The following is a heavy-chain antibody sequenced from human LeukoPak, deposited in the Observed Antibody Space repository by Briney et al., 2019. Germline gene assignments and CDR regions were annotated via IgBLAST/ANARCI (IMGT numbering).Heavy chain of an antibody. CDR2: IDPRDSDT. CDR3: ARRQYQLNKPPFDY. J-gene: IGHJ4*02. V-gene: IGHV5-51*01. Sequence: GESLKISCKGSGYSFTSYWIGWVRQMPGKGLKWMGIIDPRDSDTKYSPSFRGQVTISAAKSINTAYLQWSSLQASDTAIYYCARRQYQLNKPPFDYWGQGTQVTVSS. D-gene: IGHD2-2*01. CDR1: GYSFTSYW.